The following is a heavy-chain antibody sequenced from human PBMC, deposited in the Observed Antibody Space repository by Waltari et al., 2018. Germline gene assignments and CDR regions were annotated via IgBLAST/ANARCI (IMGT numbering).Heavy chain of an antibody. V-gene: IGHV1-18*01. CDR2: ISPYNGNT. CDR3: GRRTHYYGSGTYYYMDV. Sequence: QVQLVQSGAEVKKPGASVKVSCKASGYGFSNYGISWLRQAPGQGLEWMGWISPYNGNTDYAQELQGRVTLTTDRSTSTAYMELRSLRYDDTAVYYCGRRTHYYGSGTYYYMDVWGKGTTVTVSS. CDR1: GYGFSNYG. D-gene: IGHD3-10*01. J-gene: IGHJ6*03.